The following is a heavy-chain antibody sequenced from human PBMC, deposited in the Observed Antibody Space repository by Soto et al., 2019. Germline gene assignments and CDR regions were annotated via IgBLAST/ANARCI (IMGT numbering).Heavy chain of an antibody. CDR3: ARDVAARPGDYYYYYGMDV. CDR1: GFTVSSNY. CDR2: IYSGGST. J-gene: IGHJ6*02. Sequence: ETLSCTGAASGFTVSSNYMSWVRQAPGKGLEWVSVIYSGGSTYYADSVKGRFTISRDNSKNTLYLQMNSLRAEDTAVYYCARDVAARPGDYYYYYGMDVWGQGTTVTVSS. D-gene: IGHD6-6*01. V-gene: IGHV3-53*01.